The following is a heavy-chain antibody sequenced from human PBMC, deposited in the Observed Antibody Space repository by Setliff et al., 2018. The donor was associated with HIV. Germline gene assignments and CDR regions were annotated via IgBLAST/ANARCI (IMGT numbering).Heavy chain of an antibody. V-gene: IGHV3-21*01. J-gene: IGHJ5*02. CDR1: GFTFSDHY. CDR2: ISSSSTSI. Sequence: PGESLKISCAASGFTFSDHYMDWVRQAPGKGLEWVSSISSSSTSIYYADSVKGRFTISRDNAKNSLYLLMNSLRAEDTAVYYCAKGVKWLDPWGQGTLVTVSS. CDR3: AKGVKWLDP. D-gene: IGHD3-16*01.